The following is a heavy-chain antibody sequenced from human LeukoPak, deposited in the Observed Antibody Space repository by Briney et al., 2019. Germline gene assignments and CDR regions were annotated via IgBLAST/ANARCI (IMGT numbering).Heavy chain of an antibody. CDR2: ISSNGGST. V-gene: IGHV3-64D*06. Sequence: GGSLRLSCSASGFTISSYAMHWVRQAPGKGLEYVSAISSNGGSTYYADSVKDRFTISRDNSKNTLYLRMSSLRAEDTAVYYCVKGNVLRYFDWPAPFDYWGQVTLVTVSS. D-gene: IGHD3-9*01. CDR1: GFTISSYA. J-gene: IGHJ4*02. CDR3: VKGNVLRYFDWPAPFDY.